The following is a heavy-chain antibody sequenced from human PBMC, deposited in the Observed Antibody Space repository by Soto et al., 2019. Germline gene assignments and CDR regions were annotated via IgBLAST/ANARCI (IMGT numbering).Heavy chain of an antibody. Sequence: VSGGSISSGDYYWSWIRQPPGKGLEWIGYIYYSGSTYYNPSLRSRVTISVDTSKNQFSLKLSSVTAADTAVYYCAISNVAATGFYYYGMDVWGRGTTVTVSS. J-gene: IGHJ6*02. CDR2: IYYSGST. CDR1: GGSISSGDYY. V-gene: IGHV4-30-4*01. D-gene: IGHD2-15*01. CDR3: AISNVAATGFYYYGMDV.